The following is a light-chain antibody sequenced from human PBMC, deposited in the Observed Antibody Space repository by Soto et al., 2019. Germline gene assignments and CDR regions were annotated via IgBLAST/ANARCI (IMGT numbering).Light chain of an antibody. Sequence: EIVLTQSPGTLSLSPGDRATLSCRASQSVSSSYFAWYQQRFGQAPRLLIYAASSRAAGIPDRFSGSGSGTDFTLTISRLEPEDFAVYYCQQYGSSSWTFGQGKKVEIK. J-gene: IGKJ1*01. CDR2: AAS. V-gene: IGKV3-20*01. CDR1: QSVSSSY. CDR3: QQYGSSSWT.